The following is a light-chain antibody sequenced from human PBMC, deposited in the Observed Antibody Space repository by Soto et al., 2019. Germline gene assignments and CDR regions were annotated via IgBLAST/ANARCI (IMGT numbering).Light chain of an antibody. Sequence: DIQMTQXXSSLXASVGDTVTITXRASQRISNXLNWYQQKPGKAPXIXIYGTSNLQSGAPSRFXXXXTGTDFTLTITSLQPEDFATYYCQQNYNTPITFGQGTRLEIK. CDR3: QQNYNTPIT. CDR1: QRISNX. CDR2: GTS. V-gene: IGKV1-39*01. J-gene: IGKJ5*01.